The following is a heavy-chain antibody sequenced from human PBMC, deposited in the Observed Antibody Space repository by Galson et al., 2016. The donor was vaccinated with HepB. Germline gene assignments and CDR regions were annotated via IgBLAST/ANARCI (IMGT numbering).Heavy chain of an antibody. J-gene: IGHJ6*03. D-gene: IGHD3-3*01. CDR2: IYIGGIT. CDR3: ARSINGFWSGYYTSHSHYYMDI. CDR1: GGSISSSNW. V-gene: IGHV3-53*01. Sequence: ETLSLTCAVSGGSISSSNWWSWVRQPPGKGLEWVSVIYIGGITYSEDSVKGRFTISRDNAKNALYLQMHSLRAEDTAVYYCARSINGFWSGYYTSHSHYYMDIWGKGTTVTVSS.